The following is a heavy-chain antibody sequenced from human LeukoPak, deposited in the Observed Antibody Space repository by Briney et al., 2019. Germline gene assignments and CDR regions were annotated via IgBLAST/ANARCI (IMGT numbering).Heavy chain of an antibody. Sequence: GGSLRLSCAASGFTVSSNYMSWVRQAPGKGLEWVSDIYSGGSTYYADSVKGRFTISRDNSKNTLYLQMNSLRAEDTAVYYCAREDILTGFDYWGQGTLVTVSS. V-gene: IGHV3-53*01. CDR1: GFTVSSNY. CDR3: AREDILTGFDY. CDR2: IYSGGST. D-gene: IGHD3-9*01. J-gene: IGHJ4*02.